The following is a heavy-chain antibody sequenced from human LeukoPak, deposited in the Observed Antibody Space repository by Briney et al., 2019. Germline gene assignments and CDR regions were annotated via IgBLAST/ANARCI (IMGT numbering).Heavy chain of an antibody. J-gene: IGHJ4*03. CDR2: ISTGSDT. V-gene: IGHV3-11*06. D-gene: IGHD3-10*01. CDR1: GFTFSDYY. Sequence: GGSLRLSCAASGFTFSDYYMSWIRQAPGKGLEWVSYISTGSDTNYADSVKGRFTISRDNSKNSLYLQMNSLRAEDTAVYYCARRYYGSPDYWGQGTTVTVSS. CDR3: ARRYYGSPDY.